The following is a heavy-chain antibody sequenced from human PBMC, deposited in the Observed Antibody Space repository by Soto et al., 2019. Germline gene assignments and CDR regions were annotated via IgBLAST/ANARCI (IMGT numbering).Heavy chain of an antibody. CDR2: ISYDGSNK. Sequence: QVQLVESGGGVVQPGRSLRLSCAASGFTFSSYAMHWVRQAPGKGLEWVAVISYDGSNKYYADSVKGRFTISRDNSKNTLYLQMNSRRAEDTAVYYCASVAYSSGWYPYFDYWGQGTLVTVSS. CDR3: ASVAYSSGWYPYFDY. CDR1: GFTFSSYA. J-gene: IGHJ4*02. D-gene: IGHD6-19*01. V-gene: IGHV3-30-3*01.